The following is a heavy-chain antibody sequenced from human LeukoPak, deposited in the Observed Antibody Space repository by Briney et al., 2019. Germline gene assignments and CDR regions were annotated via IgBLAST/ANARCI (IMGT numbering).Heavy chain of an antibody. CDR1: GGSISSSSYY. J-gene: IGHJ5*02. CDR2: IYYSGGT. CDR3: ARRAETDYDFWANWFDP. Sequence: SETLSLTCTVSGGSISSSSYYWGWIRQPPGKGLEWIGSIYYSGGTYYNPSLKSRVTISVDTSKNQFSLKLSSVTAADTAVYYCARRAETDYDFWANWFDPWGQGTLVTVSS. D-gene: IGHD3-3*01. V-gene: IGHV4-39*01.